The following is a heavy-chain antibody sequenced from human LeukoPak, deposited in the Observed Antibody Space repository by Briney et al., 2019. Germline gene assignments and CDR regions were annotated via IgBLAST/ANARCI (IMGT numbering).Heavy chain of an antibody. Sequence: PGGSLRLSCAASGFTFSGSAMHWVRQASGKGLEWVGRIRSKANSYATAYAASVKGRFTISRDDSKNTAYLQMNSLKTEDTAVYYCTRHYRRFDASDIWGQGTMVTVSS. CDR2: IRSKANSYAT. V-gene: IGHV3-73*01. J-gene: IGHJ3*02. CDR1: GFTFSGSA. CDR3: TRHYRRFDASDI. D-gene: IGHD4-11*01.